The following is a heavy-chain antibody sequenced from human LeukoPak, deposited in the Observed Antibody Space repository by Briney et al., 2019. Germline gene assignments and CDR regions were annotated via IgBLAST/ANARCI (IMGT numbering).Heavy chain of an antibody. CDR1: GFTVSSNY. J-gene: IGHJ4*02. D-gene: IGHD4-17*01. CDR3: ANGDELHDY. Sequence: GGSLRLSCAASGFTVSSNYMSWVRQAPGKGLEWVSAISGSGGSTYYADSVKGRFTISRDNSKNTLYLQMNSLRAEDTAVYYCANGDELHDYWGQGTLVTVSS. CDR2: ISGSGGST. V-gene: IGHV3-23*01.